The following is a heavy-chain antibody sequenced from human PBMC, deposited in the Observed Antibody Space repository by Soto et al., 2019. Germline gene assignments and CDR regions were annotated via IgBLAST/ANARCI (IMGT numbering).Heavy chain of an antibody. CDR1: GGSISSGGYS. D-gene: IGHD3-22*01. CDR3: ARGDYYDSRTAKYYYYGMDV. J-gene: IGHJ6*02. Sequence: SETLSLTCAVSGGSISSGGYSWSWIRQPPGKGLEWIGYIYHSGSTYYNPSLKSRVTISVDRSKNQFSLKLSSVTAADTAVYYCARGDYYDSRTAKYYYYGMDVWGQVSKSTVSS. V-gene: IGHV4-30-2*01. CDR2: IYHSGST.